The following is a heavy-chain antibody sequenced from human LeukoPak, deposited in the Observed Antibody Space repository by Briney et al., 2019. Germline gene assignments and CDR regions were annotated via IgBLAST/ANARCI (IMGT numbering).Heavy chain of an antibody. J-gene: IGHJ4*02. D-gene: IGHD3-3*01. CDR1: GGSISSGGYY. CDR2: IYHSGST. Sequence: SETLSLTCTVSGGSISSGGYYWSWIRQPPGKGLEWIGYIYHSGSTYYNPSLKSRVTMSVDTSKNQFSLKLSSVTAADTAVYYCARINYDFWSGYSDYWGQGTLVTVSS. CDR3: ARINYDFWSGYSDY. V-gene: IGHV4-30-2*01.